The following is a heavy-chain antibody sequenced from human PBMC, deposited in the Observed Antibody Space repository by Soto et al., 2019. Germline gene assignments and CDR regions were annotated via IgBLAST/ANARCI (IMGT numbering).Heavy chain of an antibody. CDR2: INPTTTTT. CDR3: ARDLYSTSWYVRAFDM. CDR1: GYTLTELS. D-gene: IGHD6-13*01. V-gene: IGHV1-46*03. J-gene: IGHJ3*02. Sequence: ASVKVSCKVSGYTLTELSMHWVRQAPGQGLEWMGVINPTTTTTTDAQKFQGRVTMTRDTSTSTVFLELSSLRSGDTAVYYCARDLYSTSWYVRAFDMWGQGTTVTVS.